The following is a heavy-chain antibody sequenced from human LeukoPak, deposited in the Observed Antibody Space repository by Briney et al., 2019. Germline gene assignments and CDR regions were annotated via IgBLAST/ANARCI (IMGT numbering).Heavy chain of an antibody. D-gene: IGHD6-13*01. J-gene: IGHJ4*02. CDR2: INHSGST. CDR1: GGSFSGYY. CDR3: ARGRSGYSSSWYVSVYFDY. Sequence: PSETLSLTCAVYGGSFSGYYWSWIRQPPGKGLEWIGEINHSGSTNYNPSLKSRVTISVDTSKSQFSLKLSSVTAADTAVYYCARGRSGYSSSWYVSVYFDYWGQGTLVTVSS. V-gene: IGHV4-34*01.